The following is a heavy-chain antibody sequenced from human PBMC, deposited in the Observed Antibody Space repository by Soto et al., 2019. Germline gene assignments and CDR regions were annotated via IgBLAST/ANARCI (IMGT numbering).Heavy chain of an antibody. J-gene: IGHJ4*02. CDR3: AKRPLTWYLGLDY. CDR1: GFTFSNYA. CDR2: INGDGGGNGGST. V-gene: IGHV3-23*01. Sequence: EVQLLESGGGLAQPGGSLRLSCAASGFTFSNYAMTWVRQAPGKGLEWVSAINGDGGGNGGSTYYADSVKGRFTISRDNSRNTLYLHMNNLRVEDTAVYYCAKRPLTWYLGLDYWGQGALVTVSS. D-gene: IGHD3-9*01.